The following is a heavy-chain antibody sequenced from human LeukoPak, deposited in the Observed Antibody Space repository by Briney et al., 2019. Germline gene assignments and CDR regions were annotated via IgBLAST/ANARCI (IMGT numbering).Heavy chain of an antibody. V-gene: IGHV3-30*18. CDR1: GFPFSTYG. D-gene: IGHD4-17*01. J-gene: IGHJ4*02. CDR2: ISYAGTNK. Sequence: GRSLRLSCAASGFPFSTYGMSWVRQAPGKGLEWVAAISYAGTNKFYVDSVRGRFTISRDNSKNMLYLQMNSLRAEDTAVYYCAKDNSGDYNYFDYWGQGTLVTVSS. CDR3: AKDNSGDYNYFDY.